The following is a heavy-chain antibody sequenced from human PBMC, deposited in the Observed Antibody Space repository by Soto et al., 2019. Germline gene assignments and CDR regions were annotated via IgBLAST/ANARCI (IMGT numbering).Heavy chain of an antibody. V-gene: IGHV3-21*01. CDR1: GFTFSSYS. Sequence: GSLRLSCAASGFTFSSYSMNWVRQAPGKGLEWVSSISSSSSYIYYADSVKGRFTISRDNAKNSLYLQMNSLRAEDTAVYYCARDRPEVEAFDYWGQGTLVTVSS. J-gene: IGHJ4*02. CDR2: ISSSSSYI. D-gene: IGHD1-26*01. CDR3: ARDRPEVEAFDY.